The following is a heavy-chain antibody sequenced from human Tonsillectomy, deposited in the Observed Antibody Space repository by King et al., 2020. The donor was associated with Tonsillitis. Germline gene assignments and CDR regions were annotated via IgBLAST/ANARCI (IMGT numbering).Heavy chain of an antibody. Sequence: VQLVESGGGVVQPGRSLRLSCAASGFTFSSYGMHWVCQAPGKGLEWVAVISYDGSNKYYADSVKGRFTISRDNSKNTLYLQMNRLRPEDTAVYYCAKDCGGSGCFDYWGQGTLVTVSS. V-gene: IGHV3-30*18. CDR3: AKDCGGSGCFDY. D-gene: IGHD6-19*01. CDR1: GFTFSSYG. J-gene: IGHJ4*02. CDR2: ISYDGSNK.